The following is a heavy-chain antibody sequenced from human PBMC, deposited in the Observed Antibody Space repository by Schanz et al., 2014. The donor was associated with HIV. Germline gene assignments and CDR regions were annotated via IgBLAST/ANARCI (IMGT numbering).Heavy chain of an antibody. CDR3: AKLILFDNHDFWSGYPD. CDR2: INHSGST. Sequence: QVQLQQWGAGLLKPSETLSLTCAVYGGSFSGYFWAWIRQPPGKGLEWIGEINHSGSTNYNPSLKSRGAISVGRSKNHVSLELTWVTAADTAVYYCAKLILFDNHDFWSGYPDWGQGTLVTVSS. J-gene: IGHJ4*02. V-gene: IGHV4-34*01. D-gene: IGHD3-3*01. CDR1: GGSFSGYF.